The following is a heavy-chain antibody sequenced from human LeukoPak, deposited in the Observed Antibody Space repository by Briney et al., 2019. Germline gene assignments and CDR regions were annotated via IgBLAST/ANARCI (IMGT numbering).Heavy chain of an antibody. CDR2: IYYSGST. Sequence: SETLSLTCTVSGGSISSYYWSWIRQPPGKGLEWIEYIYYSGSTNYNPSLKSRVTISVDTSKNQFSLKLSSVTAADTAVYYCARATAGYDILTGYYPHWFDPWGQGTLVTVSS. CDR3: ARATAGYDILTGYYPHWFDP. D-gene: IGHD3-9*01. V-gene: IGHV4-59*01. J-gene: IGHJ5*02. CDR1: GGSISSYY.